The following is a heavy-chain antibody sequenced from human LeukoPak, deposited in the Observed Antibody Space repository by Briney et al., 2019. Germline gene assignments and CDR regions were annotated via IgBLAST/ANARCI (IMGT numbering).Heavy chain of an antibody. D-gene: IGHD2-21*02. CDR1: GFTFSSYS. CDR2: ISSSSSYI. CDR3: ARGYCGGDCPRDDDAFDI. Sequence: GGSLRLSCAASGFTFSSYSMNWVRQAPGKGLEWVSSISSSSSYIYYADSVKGRFAISRDSSKNTLYLQMNRLRVDDTAVYYCARGYCGGDCPRDDDAFDIWGQGTAVTVSS. J-gene: IGHJ3*02. V-gene: IGHV3-21*01.